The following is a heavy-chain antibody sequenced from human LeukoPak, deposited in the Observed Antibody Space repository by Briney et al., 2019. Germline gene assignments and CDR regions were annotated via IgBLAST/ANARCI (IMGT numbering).Heavy chain of an antibody. J-gene: IGHJ3*01. CDR2: ISHDGTVR. CDR3: TRVGLGVILGDAFDP. Sequence: GGSPRLPCVASTIGFRGYAMHWVRRAPGKGLEWVGSISHDGTVRYANSARGRFIISRDDSKSTLFLQMNSLRVEDTAMYYCTRVGLGVILGDAFDPWGQGTMATLSS. CDR1: TIGFRGYA. D-gene: IGHD3-3*01. V-gene: IGHV3-30*04.